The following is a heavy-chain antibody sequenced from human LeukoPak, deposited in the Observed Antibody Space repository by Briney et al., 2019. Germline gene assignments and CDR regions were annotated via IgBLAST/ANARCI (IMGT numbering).Heavy chain of an antibody. CDR2: IYPSTGGT. J-gene: IGHJ4*02. Sequence: ASVKVSCKASGYTFTGYYLHWVRQAPGQGLEWMGWIYPSTGGTKSTQKFQGRVSMTRDTAISTAYMEINRLTSDDTAVYYCAREPGTATGYWGQGTLVTVSP. CDR1: GYTFTGYY. V-gene: IGHV1-2*02. CDR3: AREPGTATGY. D-gene: IGHD1-1*01.